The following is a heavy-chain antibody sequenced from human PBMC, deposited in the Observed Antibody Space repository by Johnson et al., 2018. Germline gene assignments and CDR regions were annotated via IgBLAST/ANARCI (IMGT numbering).Heavy chain of an antibody. V-gene: IGHV3-66*02. CDR2: IYSGGGT. J-gene: IGHJ4*02. CDR1: GLTVRSTY. CDR3: ARAQRWLQPVDY. Sequence: EVQLVESGGGLVQPGGSLRLSCAASGLTVRSTYMSWVRQAPGKGLEWVSVIYSGGGTFYADSVKGRFTISRDNSKNMLYLQMNSLRVEDTAGYYCARAQRWLQPVDYWGQGTLVTVSS. D-gene: IGHD5-24*01.